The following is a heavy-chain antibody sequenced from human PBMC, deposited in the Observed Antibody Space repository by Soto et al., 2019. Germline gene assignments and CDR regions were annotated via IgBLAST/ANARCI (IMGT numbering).Heavy chain of an antibody. CDR3: ARGGNSGYAV. J-gene: IGHJ4*02. V-gene: IGHV4-34*01. D-gene: IGHD5-12*01. CDR2: INHSGST. CDR1: GGSFSGYY. Sequence: QVQLQQWGAGLLKPSETLSLTCAVYGGSFSGYYWSWIRQPPGKGLEWIGEINHSGSTNYKPSLTSRVNISVDTYKNKFSLKLSSVTAAEKAVYYCARGGNSGYAVWGQGTLVTVSS.